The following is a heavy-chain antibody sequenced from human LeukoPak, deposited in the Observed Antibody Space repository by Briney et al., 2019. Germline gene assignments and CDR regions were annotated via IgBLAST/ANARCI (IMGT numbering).Heavy chain of an antibody. CDR3: AREETVAGFFDY. J-gene: IGHJ4*02. D-gene: IGHD6-19*01. V-gene: IGHV3-30*04. CDR1: GFTFSSYA. CDR2: ISYDGSNK. Sequence: PGGSLRLSCAASGFTFSSYAMHWVRQAPGKGLEWVAVISYDGSNKYYADSVKGRFTISRDNSKNTLYLQMNSLRAEDTAVYYCAREETVAGFFDYWGQGTLVTVSS.